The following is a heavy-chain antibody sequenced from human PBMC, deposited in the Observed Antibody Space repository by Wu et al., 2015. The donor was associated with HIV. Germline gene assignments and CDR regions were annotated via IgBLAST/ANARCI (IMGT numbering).Heavy chain of an antibody. CDR2: MNPKNGHI. CDR3: ARVQFDPNYYTYFDL. J-gene: IGHJ2*01. CDR1: YILTSFP. D-gene: IGHD4/OR15-4a*01. Sequence: VQSGPEAKRPGASVNVSCKASYILTSFPIGWVRQAPEERLEWMGWMNPKNGHIQPAQKFQDRITMSADNSVHTAYMELRSLTSDDTAIYFCARVQFDPNYYTYFDLWGQGTLVIVSS. V-gene: IGHV1-18*01.